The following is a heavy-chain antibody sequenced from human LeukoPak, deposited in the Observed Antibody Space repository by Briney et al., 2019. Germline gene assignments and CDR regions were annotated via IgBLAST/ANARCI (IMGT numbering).Heavy chain of an antibody. CDR2: IWYDGSNK. D-gene: IGHD3-22*01. CDR1: GFTFSSYG. V-gene: IGHV3-33*01. J-gene: IGHJ4*02. CDR3: ARDRYDSSGPIDY. Sequence: GGSLRLSCAASGFTFSSYGMHWVRQAPGKGLEWVAVIWYDGSNKYYADSVKGRFSISRDNSKNTLYLQMNSLRAEDTAVYYCARDRYDSSGPIDYWGQGTLVTVSS.